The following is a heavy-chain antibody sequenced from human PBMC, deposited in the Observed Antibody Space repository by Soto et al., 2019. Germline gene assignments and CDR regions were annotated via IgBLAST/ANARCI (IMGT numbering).Heavy chain of an antibody. V-gene: IGHV5-51*01. J-gene: IGHJ1*01. CDR3: ARAGGYYYDSSGPTEYFQH. CDR1: GYSFTSYW. D-gene: IGHD3-22*01. Sequence: GESLKISCKGSGYSFTSYWIGWVRQMPGKGLEWMGIIYPGDSDTRYSPSFQGQVTISADKSISTAYLQWSSLKASDTAMYYCARAGGYYYDSSGPTEYFQHWGQGTLVTVSS. CDR2: IYPGDSDT.